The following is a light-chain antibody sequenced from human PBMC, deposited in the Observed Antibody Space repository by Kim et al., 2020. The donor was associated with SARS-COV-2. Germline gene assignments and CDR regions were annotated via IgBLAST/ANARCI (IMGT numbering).Light chain of an antibody. V-gene: IGLV3-19*01. CDR3: NSRDNSGNHLGV. Sequence: LGQTIRITCQGDSLRSYYTDWYQQKPGQAPVLVIYGKNNRPSEIPDRFSGSGSGNTASLTITGAQAEDEADYYCNSRDNSGNHLGVFGTGTKVTVL. CDR1: SLRSYY. CDR2: GKN. J-gene: IGLJ1*01.